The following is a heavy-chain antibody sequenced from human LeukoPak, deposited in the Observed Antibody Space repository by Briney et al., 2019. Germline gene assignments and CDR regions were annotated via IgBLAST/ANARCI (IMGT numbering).Heavy chain of an antibody. D-gene: IGHD2-15*01. Sequence: AASVKVSCKASGGTFSSYAISWVRQAPGQGLEWMGVIIPIFGTANYAQKFHGRVKITADESTSTAYMELSSLRSEDTAVYYCASCGGGGSCYPQYIFDYWGQGTLVTVSS. V-gene: IGHV1-69*13. CDR2: IIPIFGTA. CDR1: GGTFSSYA. J-gene: IGHJ4*02. CDR3: ASCGGGGSCYPQYIFDY.